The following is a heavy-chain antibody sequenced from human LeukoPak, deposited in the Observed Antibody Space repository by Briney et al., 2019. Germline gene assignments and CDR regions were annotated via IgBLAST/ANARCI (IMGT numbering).Heavy chain of an antibody. V-gene: IGHV3-20*04. CDR2: INWNGGST. J-gene: IGHJ4*02. Sequence: GGSLRLSCAASGFTFNDYGMSWVRQAPGKGLEWVSGINWNGGSTGYADSVKGRFTISRDNAKNSLYLQMNSLRAEDTALYYCARGEYYYDSSGYYLEDYWGQGTLVTVSS. CDR3: ARGEYYYDSSGYYLEDY. D-gene: IGHD3-22*01. CDR1: GFTFNDYG.